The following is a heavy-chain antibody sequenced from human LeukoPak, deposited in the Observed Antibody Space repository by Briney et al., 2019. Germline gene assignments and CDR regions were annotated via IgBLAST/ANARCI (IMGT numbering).Heavy chain of an antibody. CDR3: AKASGDYEYYYYYGMDV. J-gene: IGHJ6*02. CDR1: GFTFSSYA. V-gene: IGHV3-23*01. Sequence: GGSLRLSCAASGFTFSSYAMSWVRQAPGKGLEWVSAISGSGGSTYYADSVKGRFTISRDNSKNTLYLQMNSLRAEDTAVYYCAKASGDYEYYYYYGMDVWGQGTTVTVSS. D-gene: IGHD4-17*01. CDR2: ISGSGGST.